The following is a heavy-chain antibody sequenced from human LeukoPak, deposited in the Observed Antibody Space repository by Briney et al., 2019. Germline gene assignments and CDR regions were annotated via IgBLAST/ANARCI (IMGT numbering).Heavy chain of an antibody. D-gene: IGHD3-10*01. J-gene: IGHJ4*02. CDR1: GFTFSDYY. Sequence: GGSLRLSCAASGFTFSDYYMSWVRQAPGKGLEWVSYISSSGSTIYYADSGKGRFTISRDNAKTSLYLQMNSLRAEDTAVYYCARDRAPYYYGSGSYTPSHFDYWGQGTLVTVSS. V-gene: IGHV3-11*04. CDR2: ISSSGSTI. CDR3: ARDRAPYYYGSGSYTPSHFDY.